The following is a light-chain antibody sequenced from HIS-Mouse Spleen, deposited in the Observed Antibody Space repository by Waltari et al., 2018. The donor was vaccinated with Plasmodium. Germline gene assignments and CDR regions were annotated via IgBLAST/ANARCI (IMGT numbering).Light chain of an antibody. CDR3: YSTDSSGNHRV. CDR1: ALPQQY. V-gene: IGLV3-10*01. Sequence: SYDLTQPPSVSVSPGQTARITCSGDALPQQYAYCYQQKSGQPPVLVIYEDSKRPSGIPERFSGSSSGTMATLTISGAQVEDEADYYCYSTDSSGNHRVFGGGTKLTVL. CDR2: EDS. J-gene: IGLJ3*02.